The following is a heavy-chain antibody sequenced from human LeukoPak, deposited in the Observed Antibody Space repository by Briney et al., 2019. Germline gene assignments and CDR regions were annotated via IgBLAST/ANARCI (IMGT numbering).Heavy chain of an antibody. Sequence: ASVTVSCKASGYTFTGYYMHWVRQAPGQGLEWMGWINPNRGGTNYAQKLQGRVTMTRDTSISTAYMELSRLRSDDTAVYYCARVRCSGGSCYSDYWGQGTLVTLFS. V-gene: IGHV1-2*02. D-gene: IGHD2-15*01. CDR2: INPNRGGT. CDR1: GYTFTGYY. J-gene: IGHJ4*02. CDR3: ARVRCSGGSCYSDY.